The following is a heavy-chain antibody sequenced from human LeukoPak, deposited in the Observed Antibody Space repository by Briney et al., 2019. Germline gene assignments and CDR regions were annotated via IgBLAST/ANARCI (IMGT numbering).Heavy chain of an antibody. CDR2: ITDRGVST. V-gene: IGHV3-48*03. J-gene: IGHJ4*02. CDR1: GFSFNTYE. CDR3: VRDIVGTGQFYFHH. D-gene: IGHD1-26*01. Sequence: PGGSLRLSCTGSGFSFNTYEMSWVRQAPGKGLEWISYITDRGVSTDYADSVKGRFTISRDNAKNSLYLQMDSLRAEDTAVYFCVRDIVGTGQFYFHHWGQGTLVTVSS.